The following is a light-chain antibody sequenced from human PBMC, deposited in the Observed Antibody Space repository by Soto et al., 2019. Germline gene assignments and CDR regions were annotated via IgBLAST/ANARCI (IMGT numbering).Light chain of an antibody. CDR2: DAS. J-gene: IGKJ1*01. CDR3: QQCGSSPTT. CDR1: PSVSSY. V-gene: IGKV3-11*01. Sequence: EIVLAQSPATLSLSPGERATLSCMASPSVSSYLAWYQQKPGQAPRLLIYDASSMATGIPARFSGSRSGTDFTLTISSLEPEDFAAYYCQQCGSSPTTFGQGTKVEIK.